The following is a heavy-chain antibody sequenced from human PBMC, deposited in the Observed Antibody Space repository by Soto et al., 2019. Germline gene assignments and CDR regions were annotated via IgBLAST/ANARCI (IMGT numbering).Heavy chain of an antibody. Sequence: QLRLQESGSGLVKPSQTLSLTCTVSGGSLSSGSFSWGWIRQPPGKGLEWIGYINYSGNTYYNPSLRRRVPLPGDMSTNQFSLKLGSVTAADTAVYYCARGGGSTDYVANYYFDYWGRGTLVTVSS. CDR1: GGSLSSGSFS. CDR2: INYSGNT. V-gene: IGHV4-30-2*01. CDR3: ARGGGSTDYVANYYFDY. D-gene: IGHD4-17*01. J-gene: IGHJ4*02.